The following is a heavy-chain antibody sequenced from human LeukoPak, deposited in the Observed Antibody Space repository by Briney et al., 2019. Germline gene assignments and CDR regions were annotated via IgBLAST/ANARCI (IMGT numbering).Heavy chain of an antibody. CDR1: GFTFSSYW. CDR3: ARVMTTVTHYYYYGMDV. CDR2: INSDGSST. D-gene: IGHD4-17*01. V-gene: IGHV3-74*01. Sequence: GGSLRLSCAVSGFTFSSYWMHWVRQAPGKGLVWVSRINSDGSSTSYADSVKGRFTISRDNAKNTLYLQMNSLRAEGTAVYYCARVMTTVTHYYYYGMDVWGQGTTVTVSS. J-gene: IGHJ6*02.